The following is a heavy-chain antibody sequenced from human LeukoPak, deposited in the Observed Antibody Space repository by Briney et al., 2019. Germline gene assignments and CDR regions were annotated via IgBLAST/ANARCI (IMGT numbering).Heavy chain of an antibody. CDR2: IYSSGSYSSGST. CDR3: ARRYGSGRFDY. CDR1: EGSISYHY. V-gene: IGHV4-59*08. Sequence: SETLSLTCSISEGSISYHYWNWIRQPPGKGLEWIGYIYSSGSYSSGSTNYNPSLKSRVTISVDTSKNQFSLKLSSVTAADTAVYYCARRYGSGRFDYWGQGTLVTVSS. D-gene: IGHD3-10*01. J-gene: IGHJ4*02.